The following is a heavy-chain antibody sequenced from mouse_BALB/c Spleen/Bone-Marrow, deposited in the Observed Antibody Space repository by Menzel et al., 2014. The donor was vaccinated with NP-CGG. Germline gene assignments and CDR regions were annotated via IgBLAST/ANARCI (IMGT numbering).Heavy chain of an antibody. J-gene: IGHJ4*01. CDR2: ISHSGST. Sequence: VQLQQSGPSLVKPSQTLSLACSVTGDSITSGYWNWIRKFPGNKLEYMGYISHSGSTYYNPSLKSRISITRDTSKNQYYLQLNSVTTEDTATYYCARAGSRYDVGYAMDYWGQGTSVTVSS. CDR1: GDSITSGY. CDR3: ARAGSRYDVGYAMDY. V-gene: IGHV3-8*02. D-gene: IGHD2-14*01.